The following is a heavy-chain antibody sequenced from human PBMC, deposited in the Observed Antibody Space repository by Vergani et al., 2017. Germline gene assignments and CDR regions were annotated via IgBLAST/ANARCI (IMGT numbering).Heavy chain of an antibody. Sequence: EEQLVESGGGLVKPGESLTLSCRSSGFTFSTYSMNWVRQAPGKGLEWVASIPSSGSSIYYADSIRGRFTISRDSSKTLYLQMDSLRVEDTAMYFCARDLSYSTAWPFFDSRGQGTLVTVSS. V-gene: IGHV3-21*02. J-gene: IGHJ4*02. CDR1: GFTFSTYS. CDR3: ARDLSYSTAWPFFDS. CDR2: IPSSGSSI. D-gene: IGHD4-11*01.